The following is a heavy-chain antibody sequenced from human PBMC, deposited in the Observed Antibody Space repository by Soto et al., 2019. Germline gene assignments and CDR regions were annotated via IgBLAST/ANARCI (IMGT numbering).Heavy chain of an antibody. V-gene: IGHV3-11*01. Sequence: QVQLVESGGGLVKPGGSLRLSCAASGFTFSDYYMSWIRQAPGKGLEWVSYISSSGSTIYYADSVKGRFTISRDNAKNALYLQMNSLRAEDTAVYDCAREGPYDSDYYYGMDVWGQGTTVTVSS. CDR2: ISSSGSTI. CDR3: AREGPYDSDYYYGMDV. D-gene: IGHD3-3*01. J-gene: IGHJ6*02. CDR1: GFTFSDYY.